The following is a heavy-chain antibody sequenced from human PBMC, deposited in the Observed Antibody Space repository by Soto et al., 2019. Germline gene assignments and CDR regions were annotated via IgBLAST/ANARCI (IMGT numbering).Heavy chain of an antibody. Sequence: QVQLQQWGAGLLKPSETLSVTCVVYGGSLSGYYWSWIRQPPGKGLEWIGEIKDGGLTNYSPSLKSRATISVDRPKNQFSLKLHSVTAADTAVYYCARGQEGVVATHWDQGSLVSVSS. CDR1: GGSLSGYY. CDR2: IKDGGLT. CDR3: ARGQEGVVATH. D-gene: IGHD5-12*01. J-gene: IGHJ4*02. V-gene: IGHV4-34*01.